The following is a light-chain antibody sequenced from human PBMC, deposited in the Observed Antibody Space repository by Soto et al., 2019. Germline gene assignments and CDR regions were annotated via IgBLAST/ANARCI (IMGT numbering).Light chain of an antibody. J-gene: IGKJ1*01. CDR3: QQYGDLPWT. V-gene: IGKV3D-15*02. Sequence: TVMTQSPATLSVSVGERVTLSCRASQSVRNNLAWYQQKPGQAPRLLIYGASSRATGIPDRFSGSGSGTDFTLTIDRLESEDFAVYFCQQYGDLPWTFGQGTKVDIK. CDR2: GAS. CDR1: QSVRNN.